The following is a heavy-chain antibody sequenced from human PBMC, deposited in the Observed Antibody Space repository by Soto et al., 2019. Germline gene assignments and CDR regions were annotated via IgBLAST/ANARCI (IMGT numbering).Heavy chain of an antibody. Sequence: ASVKVSCKVSGYTLTELSMHWVRQAPGKGLEWMGGFDPEDGETSYAQKFQGRVTMTKDTSTGTAYMELSSLRSEDTAVYYCAWHDSSGYYQFLNYFDYWGQGTLVTVSS. J-gene: IGHJ4*02. CDR2: FDPEDGET. CDR3: AWHDSSGYYQFLNYFDY. V-gene: IGHV1-24*01. D-gene: IGHD3-22*01. CDR1: GYTLTELS.